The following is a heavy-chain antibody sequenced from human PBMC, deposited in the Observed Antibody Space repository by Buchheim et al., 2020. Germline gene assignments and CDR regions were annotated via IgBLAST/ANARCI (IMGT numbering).Heavy chain of an antibody. V-gene: IGHV1-3*01. Sequence: QVQLVQSGAELKKPGASVKVSCKASGYTFSPYAMHWVRQAPGQRLEWMGRITAGNGNTKYSQRYQGRVTITTDTSASTAHMELSSLRSEDTAVYYCARDVYYALESWGQGTL. CDR1: GYTFSPYA. CDR2: ITAGNGNT. CDR3: ARDVYYALES. D-gene: IGHD3-22*01. J-gene: IGHJ5*02.